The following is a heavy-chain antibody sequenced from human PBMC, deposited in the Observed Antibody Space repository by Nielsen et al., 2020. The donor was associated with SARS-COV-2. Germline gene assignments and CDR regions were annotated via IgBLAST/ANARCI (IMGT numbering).Heavy chain of an antibody. J-gene: IGHJ3*02. CDR3: ARPTFYCSKSICYTFDI. V-gene: IGHV5-51*01. CDR2: IFPADSDT. D-gene: IGHD2-2*01. Sequence: GESLKISCKVSENIFANSWIGWVRQMPGKGLEYVGVIFPADSDTKYNPSFQDQVTISVDKSITTAYLRWSSLKASDTGVYYCARPTFYCSKSICYTFDIWGQGTMVTVSS. CDR1: ENIFANSW.